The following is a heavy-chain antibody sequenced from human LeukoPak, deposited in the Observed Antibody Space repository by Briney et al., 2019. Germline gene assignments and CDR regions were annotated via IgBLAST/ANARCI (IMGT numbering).Heavy chain of an antibody. V-gene: IGHV3-7*01. CDR1: GFTFSSYW. J-gene: IGHJ4*02. Sequence: GGSLRLSCAASGFTFSSYWMSWVRQAPGKGLEWVANIKQDGSEKYYVDSVKGRLTISRDNAKNSLYLQMNSLRAEDTAVYYCARDCGVGSGYSYGQGTFDYWGQGTLVTVSS. CDR2: IKQDGSEK. D-gene: IGHD5-18*01. CDR3: ARDCGVGSGYSYGQGTFDY.